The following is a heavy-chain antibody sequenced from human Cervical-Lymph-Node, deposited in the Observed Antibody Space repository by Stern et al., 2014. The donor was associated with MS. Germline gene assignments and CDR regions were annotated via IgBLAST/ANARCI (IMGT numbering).Heavy chain of an antibody. CDR2: IIPMFGTT. J-gene: IGHJ6*02. Sequence: VQLVESGAEVKKPGPSVRVSCKASGGTFSSYAISWVRHAPGQGLERMGGIIPMFGTTKYAQKFQGRVTITADDSTSTAYMEVSSLRSEDTAVYYCATSVGELTPEAVWGQGTTVTVFS. CDR1: GGTFSSYA. CDR3: ATSVGELTPEAV. D-gene: IGHD3-10*01. V-gene: IGHV1-69*01.